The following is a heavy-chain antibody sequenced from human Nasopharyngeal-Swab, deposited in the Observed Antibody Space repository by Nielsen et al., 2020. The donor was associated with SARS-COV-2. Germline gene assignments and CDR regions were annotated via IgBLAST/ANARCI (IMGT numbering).Heavy chain of an antibody. V-gene: IGHV1-69*06. CDR3: ARRRAMVPQDAYDI. J-gene: IGHJ3*02. CDR2: IIPIFGTA. Sequence: WVRQAPGQGPEWMGGIIPIFGTANYAQKFQGRVTITADKSTSTAYMELSSLRSEDTAVYYCARRRAMVPQDAYDIWGQGTMVTVSS. D-gene: IGHD4/OR15-4a*01.